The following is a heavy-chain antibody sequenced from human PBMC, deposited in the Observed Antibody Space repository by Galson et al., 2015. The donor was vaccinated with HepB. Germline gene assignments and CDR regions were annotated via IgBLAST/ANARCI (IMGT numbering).Heavy chain of an antibody. D-gene: IGHD5-24*01. Sequence: ETLSLTCTVSGGSISSSNWWSWVRQPPGKGLEWLGELYHRGNTNYNPSLKSRVTLSVDKSKNHFSLRLSPVTAADTAVYYWAKHRDGYNFLDDSWGQGTLVTVSS. CDR2: LYHRGNT. CDR1: GGSISSSNW. V-gene: IGHV4-4*02. CDR3: AKHRDGYNFLDDS. J-gene: IGHJ4*02.